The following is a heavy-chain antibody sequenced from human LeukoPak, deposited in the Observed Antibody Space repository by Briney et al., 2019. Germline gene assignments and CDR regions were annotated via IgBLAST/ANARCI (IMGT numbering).Heavy chain of an antibody. D-gene: IGHD6-13*01. CDR1: GFTFSSYA. CDR2: ISGSGGST. CDR3: AKSRGSSWFANFDY. V-gene: IGHV3-23*01. J-gene: IGHJ4*02. Sequence: GGSLRLSCAASGFTFSSYAMSWVRQAPGKRLEWVSAISGSGGSTYYADSVKGRFTISRDNSKNTLYLQMNSLRAEDTAVYYCAKSRGSSWFANFDYWGQGTLVTVSS.